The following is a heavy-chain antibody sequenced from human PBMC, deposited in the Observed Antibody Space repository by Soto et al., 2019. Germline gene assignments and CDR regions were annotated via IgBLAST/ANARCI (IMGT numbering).Heavy chain of an antibody. J-gene: IGHJ4*02. D-gene: IGHD3-10*01. CDR1: GFSLTTSAEG. V-gene: IGHV2-5*02. CDR2: IYWDDDK. Sequence: QITLKESGPTLVKPTQTLTLTCTFSGFSLTTSAEGVGWVRQPPGKALEWLALIYWDDDKRYSPFLKSRLTITMDTPKTLVVLTMTNMGPEHTATYYCGHRPAGSWNIWAYGGQGILVTVSS. CDR3: GHRPAGSWNIWAY.